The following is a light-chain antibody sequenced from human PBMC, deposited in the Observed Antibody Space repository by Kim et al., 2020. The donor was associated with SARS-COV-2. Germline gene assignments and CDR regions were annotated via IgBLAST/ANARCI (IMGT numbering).Light chain of an antibody. CDR3: QQYNSYWT. CDR1: QSISSW. J-gene: IGKJ1*01. Sequence: SASVGDRVTITCQDSQSISSWLAWYQQKPGKAPKLLIYKASSLESGVPSRFSGCGSGTEFTLTISSLQPDEFATYYSQQYNSYWTFGQGTKVDIK. CDR2: KAS. V-gene: IGKV1-5*03.